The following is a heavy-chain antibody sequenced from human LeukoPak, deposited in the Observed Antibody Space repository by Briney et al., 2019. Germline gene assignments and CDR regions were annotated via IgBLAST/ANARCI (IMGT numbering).Heavy chain of an antibody. D-gene: IGHD3-22*01. J-gene: IGHJ4*02. CDR3: ARDLLSVHSSGYYFYY. CDR2: INPNSGGT. V-gene: IGHV1-2*02. CDR1: GYTFTGYY. Sequence: GASVKVSCKASGYTFTGYYMHWVRQAPGQGLEWMGWINPNSGGTNYAQKFQGRVTMTRDTSISTAYMELSRLRSDDTAVYYCARDLLSVHSSGYYFYYWGQGTLVTVSS.